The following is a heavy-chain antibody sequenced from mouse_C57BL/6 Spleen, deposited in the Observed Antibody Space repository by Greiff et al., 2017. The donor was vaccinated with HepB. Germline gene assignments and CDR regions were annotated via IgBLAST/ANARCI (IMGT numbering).Heavy chain of an antibody. CDR2: IDPEDGDT. D-gene: IGHD2-1*01. J-gene: IGHJ3*01. Sequence: EVKLMESGAELVRPGASVKLSCTASGFNIKDYYMHWVKQRPEQGLERIGRIDPEDGDTEYAPMFQGKATMTADTSSNTAYLQLSSPTSEDTAVYYCTTAVYYGNTDVFAHWGQGTLVTVSA. CDR1: GFNIKDYY. CDR3: TTAVYYGNTDVFAH. V-gene: IGHV14-1*01.